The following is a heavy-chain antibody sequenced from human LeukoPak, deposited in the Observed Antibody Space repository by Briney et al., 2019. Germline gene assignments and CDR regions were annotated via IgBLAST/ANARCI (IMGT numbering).Heavy chain of an antibody. CDR1: GFTFSSYA. V-gene: IGHV3-23*01. D-gene: IGHD5-18*01. Sequence: GGSLRLSCAASGFTFSSYAMRWVRQAPGKGLEWVSVIRCVCITYSAPSVNLLFTISRDNSKNPLYLQMNSLRAEDTAVYYCAKGLRFSAMAGFDYWGQGTLVTVSS. CDR2: IRCVCIT. J-gene: IGHJ4*02. CDR3: AKGLRFSAMAGFDY.